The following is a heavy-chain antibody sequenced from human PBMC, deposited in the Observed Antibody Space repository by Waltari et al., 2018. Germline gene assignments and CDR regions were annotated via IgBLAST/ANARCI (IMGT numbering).Heavy chain of an antibody. CDR1: GGSISSYY. CDR2: THYSWGT. V-gene: IGHV4-59*01. Sequence: QVQLQESGPGLVKPSETLSLTYTVTGGSISSYYWSWIRQPPGKGLEWIGYTHYSWGTNDTPSLKRRGTISADTSKNQFSLKLSSVTAADTAVYYCAREGGGLAAADHWFDPWGQGTLVTVSS. CDR3: AREGGGLAAADHWFDP. J-gene: IGHJ5*02. D-gene: IGHD6-13*01.